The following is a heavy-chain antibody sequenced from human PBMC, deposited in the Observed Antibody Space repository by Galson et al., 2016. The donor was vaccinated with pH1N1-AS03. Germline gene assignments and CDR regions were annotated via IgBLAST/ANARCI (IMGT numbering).Heavy chain of an antibody. CDR3: AKVSAGSSSYNYFDH. V-gene: IGHV3-9*01. CDR1: GFIFDDYA. D-gene: IGHD2-2*01. CDR2: ISWNSGST. Sequence: SLRLSCAASGFIFDDYAMHWVRQAPGKGLEWVSGISWNSGSTGYADSVKGRFTISRDNAKNSLYLQMNSLRVEDTAVYFCAKVSAGSSSYNYFDHWGQGTLVIVSS. J-gene: IGHJ4*02.